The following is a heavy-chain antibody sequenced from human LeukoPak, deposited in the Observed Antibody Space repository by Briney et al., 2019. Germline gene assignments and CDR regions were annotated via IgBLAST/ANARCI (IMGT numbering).Heavy chain of an antibody. V-gene: IGHV3-7*01. CDR2: MKGDESEI. J-gene: IGHJ3*01. D-gene: IGHD3-16*01. CDR1: GFNFSSYG. CDR3: ARPAYTAAYDL. Sequence: GRSLRLSCAASGFNFSSYGMHWVRQAPGKGLEWVANMKGDESEIHYVDSVKGRFTISRDNAKNSLYLQMNSLRAEDTAVYYCARPAYTAAYDLWGQGTMVTVSS.